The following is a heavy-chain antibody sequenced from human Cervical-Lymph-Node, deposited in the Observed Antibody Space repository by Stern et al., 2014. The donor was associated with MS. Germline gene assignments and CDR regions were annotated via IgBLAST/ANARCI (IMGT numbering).Heavy chain of an antibody. V-gene: IGHV1-2*04. D-gene: IGHD1-1*01. Sequence: VQLVESGAEVKNPGASVKVSCKASGYTFTDYYMQWMRQAPGQGLEWMGWLHPNNGGTKSAQKFQGWVTMTRDTSTSTAYMELSRLRSDDTAIYYCARASTTANNYYDGVDVWGQGTTVTVTS. CDR3: ARASTTANNYYDGVDV. CDR2: LHPNNGGT. CDR1: GYTFTDYY. J-gene: IGHJ6*02.